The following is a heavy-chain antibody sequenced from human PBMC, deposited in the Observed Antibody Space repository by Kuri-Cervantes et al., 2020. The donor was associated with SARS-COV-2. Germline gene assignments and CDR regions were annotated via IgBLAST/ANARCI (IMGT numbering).Heavy chain of an antibody. V-gene: IGHV3-23*01. CDR2: IGHSGSTI. D-gene: IGHD6-19*01. J-gene: IGHJ4*02. Sequence: GESLKISCAASGFIFSNYAMSWVRQAPGKGLEWVSTIGHSGSTIHYADSVKGRFTISRDSSKNTLSLRMYSLRGDDTAIYYCAREGYSSGQDFDSWGQGALVTVSS. CDR3: AREGYSSGQDFDS. CDR1: GFIFSNYA.